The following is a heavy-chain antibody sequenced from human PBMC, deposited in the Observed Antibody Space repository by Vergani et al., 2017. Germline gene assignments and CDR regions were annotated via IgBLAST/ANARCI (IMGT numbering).Heavy chain of an antibody. J-gene: IGHJ4*02. V-gene: IGHV3-30*18. CDR1: GFTFSSYG. D-gene: IGHD5-24*01. CDR3: AKDRGEMAFLTY. Sequence: QVQLVESGGGVVQPGRSLRLSCAASGFTFSSYGMHWVRQAPGKGLEWVAVISYDGSNKYYADSVKGRFTISRDNSKNTLYLQMNSLRAEDMAVYYCAKDRGEMAFLTYWGQGTLVTVSS. CDR2: ISYDGSNK.